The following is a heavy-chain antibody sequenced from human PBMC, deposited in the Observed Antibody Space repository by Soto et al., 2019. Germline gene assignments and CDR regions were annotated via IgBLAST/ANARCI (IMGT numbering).Heavy chain of an antibody. CDR3: AKVLTWFGQRFGLDV. CDR2: ISGSGSTL. CDR1: GFAFSSQA. J-gene: IGHJ6*02. V-gene: IGHV3-23*01. Sequence: DEQLLESGGGLVEPGGSLRLSCAATGFAFSSQAMSWVRQAPGKGLEWVSGISGSGSTLYYADSVKGRFTISRDNSMNTIYLQMTSLRAADTAVYYCAKVLTWFGQRFGLDVWGQGTTVTVSS. D-gene: IGHD3-10*01.